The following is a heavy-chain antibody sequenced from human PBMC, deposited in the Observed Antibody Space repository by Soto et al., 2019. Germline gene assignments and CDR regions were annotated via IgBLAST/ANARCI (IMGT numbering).Heavy chain of an antibody. CDR3: AKVVTTVKPRGYFDY. Sequence: GGSLRLSCAASGFTFSSYAMSWVRQAPGKGLGWVSAISGSGGSTYYAGSVKGRFTISRDNSKNTLYLQMNSLRAEDTAVYYCAKVVTTVKPRGYFDYWGQGTLVTVSS. J-gene: IGHJ4*02. CDR2: ISGSGGST. V-gene: IGHV3-23*01. D-gene: IGHD4-17*01. CDR1: GFTFSSYA.